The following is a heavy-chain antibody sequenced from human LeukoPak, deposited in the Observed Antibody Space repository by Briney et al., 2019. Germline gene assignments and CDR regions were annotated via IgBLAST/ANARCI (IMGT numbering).Heavy chain of an antibody. V-gene: IGHV3-9*01. CDR1: GFIFDDYA. D-gene: IGHD3-22*01. Sequence: PGGSLRLSCAASGFIFDDYAMHWVRQAPGKGLEWVSGISWNSGSIDYADSVKGRFTISRDNAKNSLYLQMNSLRAEDTAFYYCAKDHYYDSSGAFDPWGQGTLVTVSS. J-gene: IGHJ5*02. CDR3: AKDHYYDSSGAFDP. CDR2: ISWNSGSI.